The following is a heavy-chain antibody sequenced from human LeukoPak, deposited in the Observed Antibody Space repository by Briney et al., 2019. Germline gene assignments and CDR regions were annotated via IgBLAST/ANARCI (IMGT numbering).Heavy chain of an antibody. D-gene: IGHD6-13*01. V-gene: IGHV1-69*04. Sequence: SVKVSCKASGGTFSSYAISWVRQAPGQGLEWMGRIIPILGIANYAQKFQGRVTITADKSTSTAYMELSSLRSEDTAVYYCASAAAGLDEYFQHWGQGTLVTVSS. CDR2: IIPILGIA. CDR1: GGTFSSYA. J-gene: IGHJ1*01. CDR3: ASAAAGLDEYFQH.